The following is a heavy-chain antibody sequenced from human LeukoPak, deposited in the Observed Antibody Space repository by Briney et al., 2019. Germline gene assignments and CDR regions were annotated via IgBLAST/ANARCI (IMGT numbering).Heavy chain of an antibody. J-gene: IGHJ6*02. V-gene: IGHV3-33*01. CDR2: IWYDGSNK. D-gene: IGHD3-3*01. Sequence: PGGSLRLSCAASGFTFSSYGMHWVRQAPGKGLEWVAVIWYDGSNKYYADSVKGRFTISRDNSKNTLYLQMNSLRAEDTAVYYCARDLYYDFWSGYHYGMDVWGQGTTVTVSS. CDR1: GFTFSSYG. CDR3: ARDLYYDFWSGYHYGMDV.